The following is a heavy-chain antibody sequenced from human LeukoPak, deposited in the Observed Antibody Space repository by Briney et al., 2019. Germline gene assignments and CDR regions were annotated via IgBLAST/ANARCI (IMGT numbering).Heavy chain of an antibody. CDR3: ARHVSAAGSYYYYGIDV. CDR2: INPNSGGT. D-gene: IGHD6-13*01. V-gene: IGHV1-2*04. J-gene: IGHJ6*02. CDR1: GYTFTGYY. Sequence: ASVKVSCKASGYTFTGYYMHWVRQAPGQGLEWMGWINPNSGGTNYAQKFQGWVTMTRDTSISTAYMELSRLRSDDTAVYYCARHVSAAGSYYYYGIDVWGQGTTVTVSS.